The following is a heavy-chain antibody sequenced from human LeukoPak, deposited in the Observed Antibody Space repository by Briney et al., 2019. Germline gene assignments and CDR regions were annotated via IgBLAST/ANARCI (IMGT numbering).Heavy chain of an antibody. V-gene: IGHV3-43*02. J-gene: IGHJ4*02. CDR1: GFTFDDYA. D-gene: IGHD6-25*01. CDR3: AKDIGGLNY. CDR2: ISGDGGTT. Sequence: GGSLRLSCAASGFTFDDYAMHWVRQAPGQGLEWVSLISGDGGTTYYADSVKGRFTISRDNRKKSLYLQMNSLRTEDTALYYCAKDIGGLNYCGQGTLVTVSS.